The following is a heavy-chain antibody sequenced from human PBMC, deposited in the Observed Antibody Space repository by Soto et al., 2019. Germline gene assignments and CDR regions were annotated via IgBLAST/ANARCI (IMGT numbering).Heavy chain of an antibody. Sequence: PSETLSLTCTVSGGSIKVGGYYWGWIRQPPGKGLEWVATIYYSGTSYYNPSLKSRLTISLDTSKNQFSLDLTSVTAADTAFYYCATLAYSDYSTWGQGTLVTVSS. J-gene: IGHJ1*01. CDR2: IYYSGTS. CDR3: ATLAYSDYST. D-gene: IGHD5-12*01. V-gene: IGHV4-39*01. CDR1: GGSIKVGGYY.